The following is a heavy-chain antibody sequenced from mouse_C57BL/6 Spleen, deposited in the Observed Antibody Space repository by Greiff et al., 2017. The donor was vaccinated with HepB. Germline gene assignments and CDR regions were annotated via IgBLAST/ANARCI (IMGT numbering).Heavy chain of an antibody. CDR3: ARAFYGNYSAWFAY. D-gene: IGHD2-1*01. CDR1: GFTFSDYG. J-gene: IGHJ3*01. CDR2: ISSGSSTI. V-gene: IGHV5-17*01. Sequence: EVKVVESGGGLVKPGGSLKLSCAASGFTFSDYGMHWVRQAPEKGLEWVAYISSGSSTIYYADTVKGRFTISRDNAKNTLFLQMTSLRSEDTAMYYCARAFYGNYSAWFAYWGQGTLVTVSA.